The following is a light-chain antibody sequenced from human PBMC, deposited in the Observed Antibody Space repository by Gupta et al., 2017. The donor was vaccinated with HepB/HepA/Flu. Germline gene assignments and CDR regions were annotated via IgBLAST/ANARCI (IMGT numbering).Light chain of an antibody. CDR2: GAS. J-gene: IGKJ2*04. CDR1: QSVSSN. CDR3: QQYNNWLMCS. V-gene: IGKV3-15*01. Sequence: EIVMTQSPATLSVSPGERATLSCRASQSVSSNFAWYQQKPGQAPRLLIYGASTRATGIPARFSGSGSGTEFTLTISSLQSEDFAVYYCQQYNNWLMCSFGQGTKLEIK.